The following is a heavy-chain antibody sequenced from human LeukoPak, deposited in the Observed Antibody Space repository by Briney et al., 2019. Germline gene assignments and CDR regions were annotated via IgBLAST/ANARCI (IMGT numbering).Heavy chain of an antibody. D-gene: IGHD3/OR15-3a*01. CDR3: ARGWTDLGTHFDC. V-gene: IGHV3-48*03. J-gene: IGHJ4*02. Sequence: PGGSLRLSCAASGFTFRQYEMNWARQAPGKGLEQVSNINGDASKTDYTDSVRGRFTISRDNAKNLLYLQMNSLRAEDTAVYYCARGWTDLGTHFDCWGQGTQVTVSS. CDR1: GFTFRQYE. CDR2: INGDASKT.